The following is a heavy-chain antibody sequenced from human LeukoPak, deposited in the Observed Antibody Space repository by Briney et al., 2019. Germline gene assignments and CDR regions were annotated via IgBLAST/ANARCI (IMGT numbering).Heavy chain of an antibody. CDR3: ATYLVGSAHGPDS. CDR1: GGTFSNYA. Sequence: SVKVSCKPSGGTFSNYAVNWVRQAPGQGLEWMGRLIPILGTANYAQKFLGRVTITADKSTSTAFMELHSLRSEDTALYYCATYLVGSAHGPDSWGQGTLVAVSS. J-gene: IGHJ4*02. CDR2: LIPILGTA. V-gene: IGHV1-69*04. D-gene: IGHD1-26*01.